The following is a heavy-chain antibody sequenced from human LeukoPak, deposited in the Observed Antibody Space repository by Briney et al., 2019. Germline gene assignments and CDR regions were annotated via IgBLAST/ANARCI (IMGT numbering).Heavy chain of an antibody. Sequence: APVKVSCKASGYTFTGYYMHWVRQAPGQGLEWMGWINPNSGGTNYAQKFQGRVTMTRDTSISTAYMELSRLRSDDTAVYYCARVREITGTTGLGYWGQGTLVTVSS. V-gene: IGHV1-2*02. D-gene: IGHD1-7*01. CDR2: INPNSGGT. CDR1: GYTFTGYY. J-gene: IGHJ4*02. CDR3: ARVREITGTTGLGY.